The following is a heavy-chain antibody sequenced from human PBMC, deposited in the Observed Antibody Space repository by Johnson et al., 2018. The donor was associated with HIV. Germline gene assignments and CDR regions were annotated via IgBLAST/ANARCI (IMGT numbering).Heavy chain of an antibody. CDR2: ISHDGYNE. D-gene: IGHD6-13*01. CDR3: ARERIAAAGLDAFDI. J-gene: IGHJ3*02. CDR1: GFSFGTYA. V-gene: IGHV3-30*03. Sequence: QVQLVESGGGVVQPGRSLRLSCAASGFSFGTYAMHWVRQAPGKGLEWVAVISHDGYNEDYGDSVKGRFTISRDNSKNSLYLQLNSLRPEDTAVYYCARERIAAAGLDAFDIWGQGTMVTVSS.